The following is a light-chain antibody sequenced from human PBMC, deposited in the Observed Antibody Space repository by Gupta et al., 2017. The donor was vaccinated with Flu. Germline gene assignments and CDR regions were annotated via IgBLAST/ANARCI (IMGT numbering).Light chain of an antibody. CDR1: QSVGTY. V-gene: IGKV3-11*01. J-gene: IGKJ2*01. Sequence: EIVLTQSPATLSLSPGERATLSCRASQSVGTYLAWYQQKPGQTPRLLIYDASNRATGIPARFSGSGAGTDVTLTISSREQEDFAVYYCQKRSNWPPYTFGQGTRMEI. CDR2: DAS. CDR3: QKRSNWPPYT.